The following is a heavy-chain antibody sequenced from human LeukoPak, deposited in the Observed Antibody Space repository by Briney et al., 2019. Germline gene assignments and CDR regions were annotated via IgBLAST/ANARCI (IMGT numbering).Heavy chain of an antibody. D-gene: IGHD6-13*01. CDR3: AKVPPSITAAGNWLGP. CDR2: INPNTGGT. J-gene: IGHJ5*02. CDR1: GYTFTYYY. V-gene: IGHV1-2*06. Sequence: ASVKVSCKASGYTFTYYYIHWVRQAPGQGLEWMGRINPNTGGTDYAQKFQGRVTMTRDTSITTAYMELSRLTSDDTAIYYCAKVPPSITAAGNWLGPWGQGALVTVSS.